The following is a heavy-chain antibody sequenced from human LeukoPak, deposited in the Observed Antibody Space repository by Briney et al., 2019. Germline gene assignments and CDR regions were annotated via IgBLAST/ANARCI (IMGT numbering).Heavy chain of an antibody. Sequence: SGGSLRLSCAASGFTFSDYYMTWVRQAPGRGLEWISYINGSSSDTNYADSVRGRFTISRDNAKNSLYLLMNSLRVEDTAVYYCARDLSPVVRASPMGYWGQGTLVTVSS. J-gene: IGHJ4*02. CDR3: ARDLSPVVRASPMGY. D-gene: IGHD3-10*01. CDR1: GFTFSDYY. CDR2: INGSSSDT. V-gene: IGHV3-11*05.